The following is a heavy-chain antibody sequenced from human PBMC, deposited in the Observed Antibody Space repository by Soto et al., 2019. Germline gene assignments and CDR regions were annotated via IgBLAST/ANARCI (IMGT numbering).Heavy chain of an antibody. CDR1: GFTFSSYA. CDR2: ISYDGSNK. CDR3: ARDEIRFSWAYGMDV. D-gene: IGHD3-3*01. V-gene: IGHV3-30*14. Sequence: QVQLVESGGGVVQPGRSLRLSCAASGFTFSSYAMHWVRQAPGKGLEWVAVISYDGSNKYYADSVKGRFTISRDNSKNTLYRQINRLTAEDTAVYYCARDEIRFSWAYGMDVWGQGTTVTVSS. J-gene: IGHJ6*02.